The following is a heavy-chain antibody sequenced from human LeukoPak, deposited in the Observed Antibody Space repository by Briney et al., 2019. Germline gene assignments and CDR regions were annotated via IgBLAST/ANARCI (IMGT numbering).Heavy chain of an antibody. V-gene: IGHV1-69*13. D-gene: IGHD3-22*01. J-gene: IGHJ4*02. CDR1: GGTFSSYA. CDR2: IIPIFGTA. Sequence: EASVKVSCKASGGTFSSYAISWVRQAPGQGLEWMGGIIPIFGTANYAQKFQGRVTITADESTSTAYMELNSLRSEDTAVYYCARDSSGYYYSPFDYWGQGTLVTVSS. CDR3: ARDSSGYYYSPFDY.